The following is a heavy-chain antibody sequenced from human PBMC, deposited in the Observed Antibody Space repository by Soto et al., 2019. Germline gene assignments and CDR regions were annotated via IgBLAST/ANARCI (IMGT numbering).Heavy chain of an antibody. CDR3: ARTLRGNSDY. V-gene: IGHV4-59*01. CDR2: IYYSGST. CDR1: GGSISSYY. D-gene: IGHD2-21*02. J-gene: IGHJ4*02. Sequence: SETLSLTCTVSGGSISSYYWSWIRQPPGKGLEWIGYIYYSGSTNYDPSLKSRVTISVDTSKNQFSLKLSSVTAADTAVYYYARTLRGNSDYWGQGTLVTVSS.